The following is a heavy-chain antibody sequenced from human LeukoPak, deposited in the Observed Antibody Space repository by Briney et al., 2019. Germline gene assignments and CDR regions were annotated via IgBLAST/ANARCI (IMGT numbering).Heavy chain of an antibody. D-gene: IGHD2-21*01. Sequence: ASVKVSCKASGYTFTSYDINWVRQATGQGLEWMGWMNPNSGNTGYAQKFQGRVTMTEDTSTDTAYMELSSLRSEDTAVYYCATAGGGENYYYYGMDVWGQGTTVTVSS. CDR1: GYTFTSYD. J-gene: IGHJ6*02. V-gene: IGHV1-8*01. CDR2: MNPNSGNT. CDR3: ATAGGGENYYYYGMDV.